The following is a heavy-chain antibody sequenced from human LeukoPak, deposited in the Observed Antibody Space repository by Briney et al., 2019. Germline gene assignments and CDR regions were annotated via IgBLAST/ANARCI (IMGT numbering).Heavy chain of an antibody. V-gene: IGHV3-23*01. CDR3: ARGPPWYFDL. CDR1: GFTFSSHG. CDR2: ISPSGDIL. D-gene: IGHD6-25*01. Sequence: GGSLRLSCAASGFTFSSHGMNWVRQAPGKGLEWVSGISPSGDILYYADSVKGQFTISRDNSKNTVYLQMNSLTAEDTAVYYCARGPPWYFDLWGRGTLVTVSS. J-gene: IGHJ2*01.